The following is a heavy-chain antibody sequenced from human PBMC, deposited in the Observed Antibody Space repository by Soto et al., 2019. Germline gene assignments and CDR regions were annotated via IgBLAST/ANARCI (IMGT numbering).Heavy chain of an antibody. CDR2: VFDSGST. V-gene: IGHV4-59*12. D-gene: IGHD2-15*01. Sequence: QVQLQESGPGLMKPSETLSLICTVSGGSMSGYHWTWIRQSPGKEMEFIGSVFDSGSTNSNPSLRSRVAISMDASKRQFSLTLSSVTAADTAVYYCASCLNSAGSCLRFLRWGQGTLVTVSS. CDR3: ASCLNSAGSCLRFLR. CDR1: GGSMSGYH. J-gene: IGHJ1*01.